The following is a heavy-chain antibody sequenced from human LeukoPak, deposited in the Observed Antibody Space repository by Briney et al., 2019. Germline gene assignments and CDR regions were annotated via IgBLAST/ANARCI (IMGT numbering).Heavy chain of an antibody. V-gene: IGHV3-23*01. CDR2: ISGSGGST. J-gene: IGHJ4*02. D-gene: IGHD6-13*01. Sequence: PGGSLRLSCAASGFTFSSYAVSWVRQAPGKGLEWVSAISGSGGSTYYADSVKGRFTISRDNSKNTLYLQMNSLRAEDTAVYYCAKVPRWGAAAGTIDYWGQGTLVTVSS. CDR3: AKVPRWGAAAGTIDY. CDR1: GFTFSSYA.